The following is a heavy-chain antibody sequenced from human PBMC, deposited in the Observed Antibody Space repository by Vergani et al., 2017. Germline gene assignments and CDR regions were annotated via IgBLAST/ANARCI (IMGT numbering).Heavy chain of an antibody. CDR1: GFTFSTYD. Sequence: QVQLVESGGGVVQPGRSLRLSCAASGFTFSTYDMYWVRQAPGKGLAWVAVISYDGSYKYYADSVKYRFTISRYNSKNTLYLQMNSLRDEDTSVYYCAKVHGRTKTYFDYWGQGTLVIVSS. CDR2: ISYDGSYK. CDR3: AKVHGRTKTYFDY. V-gene: IGHV3-30*18. D-gene: IGHD5-24*01. J-gene: IGHJ4*02.